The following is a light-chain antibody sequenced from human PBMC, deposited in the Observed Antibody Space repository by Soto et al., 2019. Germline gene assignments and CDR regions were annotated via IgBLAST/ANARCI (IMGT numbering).Light chain of an antibody. CDR2: RNS. CDR3: APWPDILCCFYL. Sequence: QSVLTQSPSASGTPGQRVTISCSGSASTIGRNYVYWYQQLPGMAPKLLIYRNSQRPSGVPDRFSGSKSGTSASLAISGLRSEDEADYYCAPWPDILCCFYLFGAGTKVTVL. CDR1: ASTIGRNY. J-gene: IGLJ1*01. V-gene: IGLV1-47*01.